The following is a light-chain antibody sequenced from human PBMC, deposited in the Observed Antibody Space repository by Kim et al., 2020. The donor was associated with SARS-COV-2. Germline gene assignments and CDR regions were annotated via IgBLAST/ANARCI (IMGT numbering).Light chain of an antibody. CDR3: QSRDSGGNVV. V-gene: IGLV3-19*01. Sequence: SSELTQDPAVSVALGQTVRITCQGDSLRSYYATWYQQKPRQAPVLVIYGRNNRPSGIPDRFSGSASGNTASLTISGAQVEDEAEFYCQSRDSGGNVVFGGGTQLTVL. J-gene: IGLJ2*01. CDR2: GRN. CDR1: SLRSYY.